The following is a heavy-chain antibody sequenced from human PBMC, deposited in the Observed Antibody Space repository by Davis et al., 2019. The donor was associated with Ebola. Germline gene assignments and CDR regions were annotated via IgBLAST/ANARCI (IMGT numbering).Heavy chain of an antibody. D-gene: IGHD1-26*01. CDR3: TRGHYSGSYSDNFDY. J-gene: IGHJ4*02. V-gene: IGHV1-18*01. CDR2: ISAYTRNT. Sequence: ASVKVSCKASGGTFSSYTISWVRQAPGQGLEWMGRISAYTRNTNYPRRFQDRVKMTTDSSTTTVYMELRSLRSDDTAVYYCTRGHYSGSYSDNFDYWGQGTLVTVSS. CDR1: GGTFSSYT.